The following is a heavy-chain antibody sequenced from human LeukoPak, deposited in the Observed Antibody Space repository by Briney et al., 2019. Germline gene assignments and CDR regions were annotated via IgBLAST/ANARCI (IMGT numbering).Heavy chain of an antibody. V-gene: IGHV4-59*08. D-gene: IGHD3-10*01. CDR1: GGSISSYY. CDR3: ARRTDRGSGAFDI. Sequence: PSETLSLTCTVSGGSISSYYWSWIRQPPGKGLEWIGYIYYSGSTNYNPSLKSRVTISVDTSKNQFSLKLSSVTAADTAVYYCARRTDRGSGAFDIWGQGTMVTVSS. CDR2: IYYSGST. J-gene: IGHJ3*02.